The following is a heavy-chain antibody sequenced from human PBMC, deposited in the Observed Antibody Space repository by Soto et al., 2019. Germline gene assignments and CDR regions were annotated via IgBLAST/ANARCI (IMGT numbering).Heavy chain of an antibody. CDR2: IYSGGTT. D-gene: IGHD4-17*01. CDR3: AREGMTTVPNDAFDI. J-gene: IGHJ3*02. V-gene: IGHV3-53*05. Sequence: GGSLRLSCVVSGFTVSSTNYMSWVRQAPGKGLEWVSVIYSGGTTFYADSVKGRFTISRDNSKNTLYLQMNSLRAEDTAVYYCAREGMTTVPNDAFDIWGQGTMVTVSS. CDR1: GFTVSSTNY.